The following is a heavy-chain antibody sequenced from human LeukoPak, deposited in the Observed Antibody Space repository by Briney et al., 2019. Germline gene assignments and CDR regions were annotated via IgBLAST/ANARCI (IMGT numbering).Heavy chain of an antibody. J-gene: IGHJ3*02. D-gene: IGHD4-23*01. CDR3: AKGGDDYGGKRGAFDI. Sequence: PGGSLRLSCAASGFTFSSYAMSWVRQAPGKGLEWVSAISGSGGSTYYADSVKGRFTISRDNSKNTLYLQMNSLRAEDTAVYYCAKGGDDYGGKRGAFDIWGQGTMVTVSS. CDR2: ISGSGGST. V-gene: IGHV3-23*01. CDR1: GFTFSSYA.